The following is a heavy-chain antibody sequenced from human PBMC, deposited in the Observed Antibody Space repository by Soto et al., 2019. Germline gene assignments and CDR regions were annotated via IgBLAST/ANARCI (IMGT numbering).Heavy chain of an antibody. CDR1: GCSFTSYW. CDR2: ICPGDSDA. CDR3: ARHRMAAGIYYGMDV. V-gene: IGHV5-51*07. Sequence: DAVNGSCTCCGCSFTSYWIGWVHQMPGKGLEWMGIICPGDSDARYSPSFQGQVTISADKSISTAYLQWSSLKASDTAMYYCARHRMAAGIYYGMDVWGQGTTVTVSS. D-gene: IGHD6-13*01. J-gene: IGHJ6*02.